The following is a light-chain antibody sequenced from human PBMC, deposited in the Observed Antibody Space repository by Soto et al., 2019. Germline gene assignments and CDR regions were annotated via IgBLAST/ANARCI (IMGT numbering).Light chain of an antibody. CDR3: SSYTSSSTYV. V-gene: IGLV2-14*01. J-gene: IGLJ1*01. CDR1: SSDVGGYNY. CDR2: DVN. Sequence: QSALTQPASVSGSPGQSITISCTGTSSDVGGYNYVSWYQQHPGKAPKLMIYDVNNRPSGVSNRFSGSKSGKTASLTISGLQADDEADYYCSSYTSSSTYVFGTGTKVTVL.